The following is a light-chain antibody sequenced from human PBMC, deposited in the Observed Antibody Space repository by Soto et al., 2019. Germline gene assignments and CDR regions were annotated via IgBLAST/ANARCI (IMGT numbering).Light chain of an antibody. Sequence: QSALTQPASVSGSHGQSITISCTGTTSDVGSQNLVSWYQQHPGQGPKHMISEGSKRSSGVYNRFSGSKSGNTASLTISGLQAEDEADYYCCSYAGSRTLVFGGGTKLTVL. CDR3: CSYAGSRTLV. CDR1: TSDVGSQNL. V-gene: IGLV2-23*01. J-gene: IGLJ2*01. CDR2: EGS.